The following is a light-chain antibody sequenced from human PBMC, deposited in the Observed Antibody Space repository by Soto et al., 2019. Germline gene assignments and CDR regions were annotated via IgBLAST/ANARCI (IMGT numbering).Light chain of an antibody. Sequence: QSALTQPPSASGSPGQSVTISCTGTSSDVCGYDSVSWYQQHPGKAPKLMIFEVSRRPSGVPDRFSGSKSGNTASLTVSGLQPDDEADYYCSSYAGSNNPYVFGTGTKVTVL. CDR1: SSDVCGYDS. CDR3: SSYAGSNNPYV. CDR2: EVS. J-gene: IGLJ1*01. V-gene: IGLV2-8*01.